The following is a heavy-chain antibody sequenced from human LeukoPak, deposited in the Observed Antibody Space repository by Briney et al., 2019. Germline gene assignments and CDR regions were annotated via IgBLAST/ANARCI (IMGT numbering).Heavy chain of an antibody. Sequence: SETLSLTCTVSGGSISSSSYYWGWIRQPPGKGLEWIGSISYSGSTYYNPSLRNRITIFVDTSKNQFSLKLSSVTAADTAVYYCARRPDYYDSSGQLDYWGQGTLVTVSS. D-gene: IGHD3-22*01. J-gene: IGHJ4*02. V-gene: IGHV4-39*01. CDR3: ARRPDYYDSSGQLDY. CDR2: ISYSGST. CDR1: GGSISSSSYY.